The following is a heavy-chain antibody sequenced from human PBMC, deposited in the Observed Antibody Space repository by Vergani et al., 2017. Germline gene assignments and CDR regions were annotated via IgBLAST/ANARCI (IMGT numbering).Heavy chain of an antibody. CDR2: IVVGSGNT. D-gene: IGHD3-10*01. CDR3: AREHDGSGSLYYFDY. Sequence: QMQLVQSGPEVKKPGTSVKVSCKASGFTFTSSAMQWVRQARGQRLEWIGWIVVGSGNTNYAQKFQERVTITRDMSTSTAYMELSSLRSEDTAVYYCAREHDGSGSLYYFDYWGQGTLVTVSS. J-gene: IGHJ4*02. CDR1: GFTFTSSA. V-gene: IGHV1-58*02.